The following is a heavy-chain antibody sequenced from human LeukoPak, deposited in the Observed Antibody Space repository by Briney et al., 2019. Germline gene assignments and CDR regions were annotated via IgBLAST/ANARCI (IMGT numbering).Heavy chain of an antibody. CDR1: GFTFSSYS. D-gene: IGHD3-16*01. J-gene: IGHJ3*02. Sequence: GGSLRLSCAGSGFTFSSYSMNWVRQAPGKGLEWVSSISSSSSTIYYADSVKGRFTISRDNAKNSLYLQMNSLRAEDTAVYYCARDWALRALPDAFDIWGQGTMVTVSS. CDR3: ARDWALRALPDAFDI. V-gene: IGHV3-48*01. CDR2: ISSSSSTI.